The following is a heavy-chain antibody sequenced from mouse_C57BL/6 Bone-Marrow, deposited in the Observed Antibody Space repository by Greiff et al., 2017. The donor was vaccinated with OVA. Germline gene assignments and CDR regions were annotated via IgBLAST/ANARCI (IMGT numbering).Heavy chain of an antibody. J-gene: IGHJ1*03. D-gene: IGHD1-1*01. CDR3: ARDHYYGSSGWYFDV. CDR2: IDPSDSYT. CDR1: GYTFTSYW. V-gene: IGHV1-69*01. Sequence: QVQLQQPGAELVMPGASVKLSCKASGYTFTSYWMHWVKQRPGQGLEWIGEIDPSDSYTNYNQKFKGKSTLTVDKSSSTAYMQLSSLTSEDSAVYYCARDHYYGSSGWYFDVWGTGTTVTVSS.